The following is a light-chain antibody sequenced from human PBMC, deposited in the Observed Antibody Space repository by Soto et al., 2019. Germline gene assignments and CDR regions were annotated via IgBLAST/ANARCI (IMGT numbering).Light chain of an antibody. J-gene: IGLJ1*01. CDR3: QSYDSSLSVYV. V-gene: IGLV1-40*01. CDR1: SSNIGAGYD. CDR2: GNG. Sequence: QSVLTQPPSVSGAPGQRVTISCTGSSSNIGAGYDVHWYQQLPGTAPKLLIYGNGNRPSGVPDRFSGSKSGTSASLAITGLQAEDEADYYCQSYDSSLSVYVFGTGTQLTVL.